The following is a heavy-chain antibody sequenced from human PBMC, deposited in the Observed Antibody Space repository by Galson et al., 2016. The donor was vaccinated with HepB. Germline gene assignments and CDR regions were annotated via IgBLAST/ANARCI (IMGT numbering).Heavy chain of an antibody. CDR2: TNQDGSEK. Sequence: SLRLSCAASGFIFSNSWMSWVRQAPGKGLEWVANTNQDGSEKNYVDSVKGRFTISRDNGKNSLYLQMNSLRAEDTAVYYCAREGYLDYWGQGTLVTDSS. CDR3: AREGYLDY. V-gene: IGHV3-7*01. J-gene: IGHJ4*02. CDR1: GFIFSNSW.